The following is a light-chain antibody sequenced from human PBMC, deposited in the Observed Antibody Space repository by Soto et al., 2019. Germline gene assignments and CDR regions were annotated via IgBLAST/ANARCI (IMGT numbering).Light chain of an antibody. CDR2: EVS. CDR1: SSDIGSSNF. V-gene: IGLV2-8*01. J-gene: IGLJ2*01. CDR3: SSHANSHNFGVV. Sequence: QSALTQPPSASGSPGQSVTISCTGTSSDIGSSNFVSWYQQHPGKVPRLVISEVSKRPSGVPDRFSGSKSGNTASLTVSGLQAEDEADYYCSSHANSHNFGVVFGGGTKLTVL.